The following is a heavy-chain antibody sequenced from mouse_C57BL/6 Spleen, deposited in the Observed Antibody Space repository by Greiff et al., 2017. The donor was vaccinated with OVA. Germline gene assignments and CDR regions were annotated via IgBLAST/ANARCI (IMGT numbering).Heavy chain of an antibody. CDR2: IDPNSGGT. V-gene: IGHV1-72*01. CDR3: ARGGVVATSYWYFDV. Sequence: QVQLQQPGAELVKPGASVKLSCKASGYTFTSYWMHWVKPRPGRGLEWIGRIDPNSGGTKYNEKFKSKATLTVAKPSRTTYMQLSSLTSEDSAVEDCARGGVVATSYWYFDVWGTGTTVTVSS. D-gene: IGHD1-1*01. J-gene: IGHJ1*03. CDR1: GYTFTSYW.